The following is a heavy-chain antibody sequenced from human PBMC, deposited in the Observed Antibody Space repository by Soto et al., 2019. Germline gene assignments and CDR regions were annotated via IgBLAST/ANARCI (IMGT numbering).Heavy chain of an antibody. CDR3: ARDNALGMSGSDY. D-gene: IGHD1-20*01. J-gene: IGHJ4*02. Sequence: GGSLRLSCGASGFTFSDNAMTWVRQAPGKGLEWVSSISSSSSYIYYAVSVKGRFTISRDNAKTSLYLQRNSLRAEDTAVYYCARDNALGMSGSDYWGQGTLVTVYS. CDR2: ISSSSSYI. CDR1: GFTFSDNA. V-gene: IGHV3-21*01.